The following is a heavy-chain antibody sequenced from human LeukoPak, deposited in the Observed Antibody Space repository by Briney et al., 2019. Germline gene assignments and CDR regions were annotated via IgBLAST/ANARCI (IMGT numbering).Heavy chain of an antibody. CDR2: MNSNTGNT. Sequence: GASVKVSCKASGFTLTNFDINWVRQATGQGLEWMGWMNSNTGNTGYAQEFQGRVTMTGDTSIGIAYMELTNLRSEDTAVYYCARGRRGSSGPWSWYLDLWGRGTLVTASS. CDR3: ARGRRGSSGPWSWYLDL. CDR1: GFTLTNFD. J-gene: IGHJ2*01. D-gene: IGHD3-22*01. V-gene: IGHV1-8*01.